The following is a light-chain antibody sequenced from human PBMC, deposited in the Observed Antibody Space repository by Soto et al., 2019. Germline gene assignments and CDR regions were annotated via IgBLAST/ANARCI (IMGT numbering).Light chain of an antibody. V-gene: IGLV2-14*01. Sequence: QSALTQPASVSGSPGQSITISCTGTSSDVGGYNHVSWYQQDPGTAPKLMIYEVNNRPSGVSDRFSGSKSGNTASLTISGLQAEDEADYYCSSYTSSSTVVFGGGTKLTVL. CDR1: SSDVGGYNH. CDR2: EVN. CDR3: SSYTSSSTVV. J-gene: IGLJ2*01.